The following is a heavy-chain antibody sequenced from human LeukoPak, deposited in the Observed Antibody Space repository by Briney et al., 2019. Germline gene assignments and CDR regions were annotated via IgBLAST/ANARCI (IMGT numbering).Heavy chain of an antibody. CDR3: AREPIVVVPAAIFHYYYGMDV. J-gene: IGHJ6*02. CDR2: IWYDGSNK. V-gene: IGHV3-33*08. Sequence: GGSLRLSCAASGFTFSGYGMHWVRQAPGKGLEWVAVIWYDGSNKYYADSVKGRFTISRDNSKNTLYLQMNSLRTEDTAVYYCAREPIVVVPAAIFHYYYGMDVWGQGTTVTVSS. D-gene: IGHD2-2*01. CDR1: GFTFSGYG.